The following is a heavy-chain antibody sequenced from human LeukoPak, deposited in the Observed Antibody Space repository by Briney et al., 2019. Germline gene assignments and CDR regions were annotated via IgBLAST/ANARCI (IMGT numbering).Heavy chain of an antibody. Sequence: PSETLSLTCAVYGGSFSGYYWSWIRQPPGKGLEWIGEINHSGSTNHNPSLKSRVTISVDTSKNQFSLKLSSVTAADTAVYYCARRGYSYGYYVLDWFDPWGQGTLVTVSS. J-gene: IGHJ5*02. V-gene: IGHV4-34*01. CDR3: ARRGYSYGYYVLDWFDP. D-gene: IGHD5-18*01. CDR1: GGSFSGYY. CDR2: INHSGST.